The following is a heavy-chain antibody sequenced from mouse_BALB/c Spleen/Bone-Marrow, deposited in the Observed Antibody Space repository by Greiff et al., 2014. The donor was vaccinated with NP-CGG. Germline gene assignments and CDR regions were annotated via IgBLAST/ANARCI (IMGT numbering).Heavy chain of an antibody. CDR3: AREYGYFDV. Sequence: EVMLVESGGGLVQPGGSLRLSCATSGFTSTDYYMGWVRQPPGKALEWLGFIRNKASGYTTDYSASVKGRFTISRDNSQSILYLQMNTLRAEDSATYYCAREYGYFDVWGAGTTVTVSS. V-gene: IGHV7-3*02. CDR2: IRNKASGYTT. J-gene: IGHJ1*01. D-gene: IGHD1-1*02. CDR1: GFTSTDYY.